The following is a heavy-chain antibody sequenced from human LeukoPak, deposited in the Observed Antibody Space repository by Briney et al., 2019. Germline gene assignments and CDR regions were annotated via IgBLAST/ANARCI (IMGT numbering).Heavy chain of an antibody. V-gene: IGHV5-51*01. D-gene: IGHD3-10*01. CDR3: ARPMASALAEAFDI. CDR2: IYPGDSDT. CDR1: GYSFGSYW. Sequence: GESLKISCQGFGYSFGSYWIGWVRQMPGKGLEWMGIIYPGDSDTRYSPSFQGQVTISADKSVSTAYLQWSSLKASDTAMYYCARPMASALAEAFDIWGQGTMVTVSS. J-gene: IGHJ3*02.